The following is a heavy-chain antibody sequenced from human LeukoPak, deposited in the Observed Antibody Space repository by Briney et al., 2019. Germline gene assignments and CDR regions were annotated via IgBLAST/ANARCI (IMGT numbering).Heavy chain of an antibody. CDR1: GFTFSSYW. V-gene: IGHV3-74*01. D-gene: IGHD3-10*01. CDR3: ARVPLWFGELGNWFDP. CDR2: INSGGSRT. J-gene: IGHJ5*02. Sequence: GGSLRLSCVVSGFTFSSYWMHWVRQAPGKGLVWVSRINSGGSRTIYADSVKGRFTISRDDAKNTLYLQMNSLRAEDTAVYYCARVPLWFGELGNWFDPWGQGTLVTVSS.